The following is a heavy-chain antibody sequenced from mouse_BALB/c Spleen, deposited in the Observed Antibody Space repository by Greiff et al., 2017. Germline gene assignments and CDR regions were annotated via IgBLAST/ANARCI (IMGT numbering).Heavy chain of an antibody. Sequence: QVQLKESGAELAKPGASVKMSCKASGYTFTSYWMHWVKQRPGQGLEWIGYINPSTGYTEYNQKFKDKATLTADKSSSTAYMQLSSLTSEDSAVYYCARSGTGHAMDYWGQGTSVTVSS. CDR2: INPSTGYT. D-gene: IGHD4-1*01. CDR1: GYTFTSYW. V-gene: IGHV1-7*01. J-gene: IGHJ4*01. CDR3: ARSGTGHAMDY.